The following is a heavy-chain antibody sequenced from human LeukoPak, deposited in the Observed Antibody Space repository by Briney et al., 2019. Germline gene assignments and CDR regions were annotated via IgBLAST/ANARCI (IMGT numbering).Heavy chain of an antibody. J-gene: IGHJ4*02. CDR2: IRYDGSNK. Sequence: GGSLRLSCAASGFTFSSYGMHWVRQAPGKGLEWVAFIRYDGSNKYYADSVKGRFTISRDNSKNTLYLQMNSLRAEDTAVYYCAKDRVPDSGSYWSRRYFDYWGQGTLVTVSS. CDR1: GFTFSSYG. CDR3: AKDRVPDSGSYWSRRYFDY. D-gene: IGHD3-10*01. V-gene: IGHV3-30*02.